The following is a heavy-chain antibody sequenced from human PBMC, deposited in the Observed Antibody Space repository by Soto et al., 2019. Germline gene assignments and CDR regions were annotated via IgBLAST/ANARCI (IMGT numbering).Heavy chain of an antibody. V-gene: IGHV4-34*01. CDR2: INDSGNI. D-gene: IGHD3-10*01. CDR1: GGSFSGYQ. Sequence: QVQLQQWGAGLLKPSETLSLTCAVYGGSFSGYQWTWIRQTPGKGLEWIGEINDSGNINYNPALKSRVTILVETAKKQISLRLRSVPAADTAVYYCAGGLILWFGELSRRGGYCSYMDVWGKGTSVTVSS. CDR3: AGGLILWFGELSRRGGYCSYMDV. J-gene: IGHJ6*03.